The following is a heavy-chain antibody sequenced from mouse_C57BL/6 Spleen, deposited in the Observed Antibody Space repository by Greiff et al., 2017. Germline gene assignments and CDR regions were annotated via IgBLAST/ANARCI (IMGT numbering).Heavy chain of an antibody. J-gene: IGHJ3*01. CDR1: GYAFTNYL. D-gene: IGHD1-1*01. V-gene: IGHV1-54*01. CDR2: INPGSGGT. CDR3: AGSHYYGSSGAWFAY. Sequence: VQLQQSGAELVRPGTSVKVSCKASGYAFTNYLIVWVKQRPGQGLEWLGVINPGSGGTNYNEKFKGKATLTADKSSSTAYLQLSSLTSEDSAVYFCAGSHYYGSSGAWFAYWGQGTLVTVSA.